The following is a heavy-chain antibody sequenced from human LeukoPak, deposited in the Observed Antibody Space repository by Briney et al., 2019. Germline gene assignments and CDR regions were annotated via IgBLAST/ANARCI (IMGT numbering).Heavy chain of an antibody. V-gene: IGHV3-48*03. CDR1: GSTFSNYE. CDR2: ISGSGSTM. J-gene: IGHJ3*02. D-gene: IGHD2-15*01. Sequence: GGSLRLSCAASGSTFSNYEMNWVRQAPGKGLEWVSYISGSGSTMYYADSVKGRFTISRDNAKKSLYLQMNSLRAEDTAVYYCARGGWDAFDIWGQGTMVTVS. CDR3: ARGGWDAFDI.